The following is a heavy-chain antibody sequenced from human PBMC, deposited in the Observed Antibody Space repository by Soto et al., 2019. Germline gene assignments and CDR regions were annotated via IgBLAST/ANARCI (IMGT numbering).Heavy chain of an antibody. CDR2: ISSSSSTI. J-gene: IGHJ4*02. Sequence: PGGSLRLSCAASGFTFSSYSMNWVRQAPGKGREWGSYISSSSSTIYYADSVKGRFTISRDNAKNSLYLQMNSLRAEDTAVYYCERDALLWFEELPYFDYWGQGTLVTVSS. CDR3: ERDALLWFEELPYFDY. CDR1: GFTFSSYS. V-gene: IGHV3-48*01. D-gene: IGHD3-10*01.